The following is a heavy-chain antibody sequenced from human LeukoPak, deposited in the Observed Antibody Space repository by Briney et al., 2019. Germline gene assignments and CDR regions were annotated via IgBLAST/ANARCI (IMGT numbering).Heavy chain of an antibody. J-gene: IGHJ6*02. CDR1: GGSFSGYY. CDR2: INHSGIT. CDR3: ARTDYDFWSGYRGYYYYYGMDV. Sequence: PSETLSLTCAVYGGSFSGYYWSWIRQPPGKGLKWIGEINHSGITNYNPSLKSRVTISVDTSKNQFSLKLSSVTAADTAVYYCARTDYDFWSGYRGYYYYYGMDVWGQGTTVTVSS. D-gene: IGHD3-3*01. V-gene: IGHV4-34*01.